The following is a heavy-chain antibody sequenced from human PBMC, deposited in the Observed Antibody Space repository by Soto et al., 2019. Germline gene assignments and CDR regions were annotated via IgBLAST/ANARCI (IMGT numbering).Heavy chain of an antibody. D-gene: IGHD3-10*01. Sequence: QTVSLTCAISGDSVSGYIAAWKWIGQSPSGGLEWLGRTYYRSRFFSDYAESVKSRIIINPDTSKNQFSLQLKSVTPEDTSVYYCVRDRYSSSGWFDPWGQGTPVTVSS. CDR1: GDSVSGYIAA. CDR3: VRDRYSSSGWFDP. V-gene: IGHV6-1*01. J-gene: IGHJ5*02. CDR2: TYYRSRFFS.